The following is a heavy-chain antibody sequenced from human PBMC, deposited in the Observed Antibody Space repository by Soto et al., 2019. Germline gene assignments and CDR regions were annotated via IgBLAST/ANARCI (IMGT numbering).Heavy chain of an antibody. CDR3: ARRGRSGYNYYSGMAV. Sequence: SETLSLTYTVSGDSISGYYWGWIRQPPGKGLEWIGYIYEIGSTNYNPSLKIRVTMSIYTSNNHFSLKLSSLTAADTALYYCARRGRSGYNYYSGMAVWGQGTTVPGSS. CDR1: GDSISGYY. CDR2: IYEIGST. D-gene: IGHD3-3*01. J-gene: IGHJ6*02. V-gene: IGHV4-59*01.